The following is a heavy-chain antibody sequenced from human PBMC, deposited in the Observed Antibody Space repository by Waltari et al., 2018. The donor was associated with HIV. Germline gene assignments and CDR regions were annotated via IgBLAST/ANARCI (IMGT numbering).Heavy chain of an antibody. V-gene: IGHV4-39*01. J-gene: IGHJ3*02. CDR2: IYYTGNT. D-gene: IGHD3-3*01. Sequence: QLQLQESGPGLVKPSETLSLTCTVPGGSISSTIYYWVWIRQPPGKGLEWIGSIYYTGNTYQNPSLKSRVTISVDTSKNHFSLKLSSVTAADTALYYCARHHYDFWSGSNAFDIWGQGTMVTVSS. CDR3: ARHHYDFWSGSNAFDI. CDR1: GGSISSTIYY.